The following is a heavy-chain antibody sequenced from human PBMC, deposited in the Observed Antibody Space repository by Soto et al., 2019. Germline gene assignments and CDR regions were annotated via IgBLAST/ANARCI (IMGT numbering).Heavy chain of an antibody. Sequence: GGSLRLSCAASGFTLSAYDMHWVRQAEGKGLEWVSTLGAADDPYYLVSVKGRFTISRENAKNSLYLQMNNLRAGDTAVYYCARAYSGRLPRRADYYYAMDVWGQGTTVTVSS. CDR1: GFTLSAYD. CDR3: ARAYSGRLPRRADYYYAMDV. D-gene: IGHD2-15*01. V-gene: IGHV3-13*05. CDR2: LGAADDP. J-gene: IGHJ6*02.